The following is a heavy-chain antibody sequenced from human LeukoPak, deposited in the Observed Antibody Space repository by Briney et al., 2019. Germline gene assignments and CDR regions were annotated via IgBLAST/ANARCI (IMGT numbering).Heavy chain of an antibody. CDR1: GFTFSKFW. J-gene: IGHJ6*03. D-gene: IGHD6-19*01. CDR3: ARGGRSGVAVYYYYYYMDV. V-gene: IGHV3-7*01. CDR2: IKKDGTEK. Sequence: GGSLRLSCSASGFTFSKFWMTWVRQAPGKGLEWVANIKKDGTEKYYVDSLKGRFTISRDNARNSLFLQLNSLRAEDTAVYYCARGGRSGVAVYYYYYYMDVWGKGTTVTVSS.